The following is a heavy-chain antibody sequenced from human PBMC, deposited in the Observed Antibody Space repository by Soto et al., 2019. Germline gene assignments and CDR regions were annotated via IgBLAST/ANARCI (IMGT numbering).Heavy chain of an antibody. J-gene: IGHJ4*02. CDR2: IFSNDAN. CDR1: GFSLSNARMS. V-gene: IGHV2-26*01. D-gene: IGHD3-10*01. CDR3: ARIRGWGWLGPNDS. Sequence: QVTLKESGPVLVKPTETLTLTCTVSGFSLSNARMSVSWIRQPPGKALEWLAHIFSNDANSYSASLKNRLTISKDTSKSQVVLTMTKMDPVDTATYYCARIRGWGWLGPNDSWGQGTLVTVSS.